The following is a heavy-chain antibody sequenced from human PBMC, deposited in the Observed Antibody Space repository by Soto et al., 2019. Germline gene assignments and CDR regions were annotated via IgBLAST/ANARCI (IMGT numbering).Heavy chain of an antibody. CDR1: GFTFNTHW. CDR2: INSDGSIT. Sequence: PGGSLRLSCAASGFTFNTHWMHWVRQAPGKGLVWVSRINSDGSITDYADSVKGRFSISRDNPRNTLYLQMNSLSPEDTAVYYCARAMTSVGAAAKGDFCGQVTLVTVSS. D-gene: IGHD1-26*01. J-gene: IGHJ4*02. CDR3: ARAMTSVGAAAKGDF. V-gene: IGHV3-74*01.